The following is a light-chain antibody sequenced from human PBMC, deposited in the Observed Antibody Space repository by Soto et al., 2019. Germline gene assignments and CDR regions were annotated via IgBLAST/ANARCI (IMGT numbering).Light chain of an antibody. V-gene: IGKV3-20*01. Sequence: ESMLTQSPGTLSLSPGERATLSCRASQSVNSRYLTWYQQKPGQAPRLLIYGASIRATGVPDSFSGSGSGTDFTLTISRLEPEDFAVYYCQQFGDSPPAFTFGQGTKLEI. CDR1: QSVNSRY. J-gene: IGKJ2*01. CDR3: QQFGDSPPAFT. CDR2: GAS.